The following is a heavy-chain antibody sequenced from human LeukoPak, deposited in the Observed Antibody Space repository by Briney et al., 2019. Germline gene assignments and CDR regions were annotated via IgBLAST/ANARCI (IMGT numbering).Heavy chain of an antibody. CDR3: ARDRDSGYDYGPALYYYYGMDV. V-gene: IGHV6-1*01. CDR2: TYYRSKWYN. J-gene: IGHJ6*02. D-gene: IGHD5-12*01. Sequence: SQTLSLTCAISGDSVSSNSAAWNWIRQSPSRGLEWLGRTYYRSKWYNDYTVSVKSRITINPDTSKNQLSLQLNSVTPEDTAVYYCARDRDSGYDYGPALYYYYGMDVWGQGTTVTVSS. CDR1: GDSVSSNSAA.